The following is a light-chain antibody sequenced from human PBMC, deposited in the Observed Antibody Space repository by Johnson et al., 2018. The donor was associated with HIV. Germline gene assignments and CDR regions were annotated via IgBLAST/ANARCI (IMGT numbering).Light chain of an antibody. J-gene: IGLJ1*01. CDR3: GTWDSSLSAGGV. Sequence: QSVLTQPPSVSAAPGQKVTISCSGSSSNIGNNYVSWYQQLPGTAPKLLIYDNNKRPSGIPDRFYGSKSGTSATLGSTGLQTGDEADYYCGTWDSSLSAGGVFGTGTKVTVL. CDR1: SSNIGNNY. V-gene: IGLV1-51*01. CDR2: DNN.